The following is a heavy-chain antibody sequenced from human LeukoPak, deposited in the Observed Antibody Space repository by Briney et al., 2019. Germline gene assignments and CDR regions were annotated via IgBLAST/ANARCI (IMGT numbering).Heavy chain of an antibody. D-gene: IGHD3-3*01. CDR2: IGTGDDT. CDR1: GFTFSTYD. V-gene: IGHV3-13*01. Sequence: PGGSLRLSCAASGFTFSTYDMHWVRQVTGKGLEWVSAIGTGDDTYYLGSVKGRFTISRENAKNVLYLQMNSLRAEDTGVYYCAKDHYWSIDYWGRGTLVTVSS. CDR3: AKDHYWSIDY. J-gene: IGHJ4*02.